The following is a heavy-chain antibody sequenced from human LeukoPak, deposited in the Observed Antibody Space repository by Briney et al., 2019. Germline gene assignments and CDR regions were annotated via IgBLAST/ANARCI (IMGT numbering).Heavy chain of an antibody. J-gene: IGHJ6*03. CDR1: GYSFTSYW. CDR3: ASNGLLHYYYMDV. CDR2: IYPGDSDT. V-gene: IGHV5-51*01. Sequence: GESLKISCKGSGYSFTSYWIGWVRQMPGKGLEWMGIIYPGDSDTRYSPSFQGQVTISADKSISTAYLQWSSLKASDTATYYCASNGLLHYYYMDVWGKGTTVTVSS.